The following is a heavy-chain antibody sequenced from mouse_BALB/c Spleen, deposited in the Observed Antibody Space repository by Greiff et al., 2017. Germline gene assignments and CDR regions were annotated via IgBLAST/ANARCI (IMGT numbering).Heavy chain of an antibody. CDR3: ARHYYGYDY. CDR1: GFTFSSYY. J-gene: IGHJ2*01. Sequence: EVKVVESGGGLVKLGGSLKLSCAASGFTFSSYYMSWVRQTPEKRLELVAAINSNGGSTYYPDTVKGRFTISRDNAKNTLYLQMSSLKSEDTALYYCARHYYGYDYWGQGTTLTVSS. CDR2: INSNGGST. D-gene: IGHD1-2*01. V-gene: IGHV5-6-2*01.